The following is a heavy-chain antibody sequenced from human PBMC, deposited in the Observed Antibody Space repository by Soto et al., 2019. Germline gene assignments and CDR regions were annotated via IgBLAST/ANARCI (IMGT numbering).Heavy chain of an antibody. CDR1: GGSISYEYYH. CDR3: VREDDVGDREYYGLAV. D-gene: IGHD3-16*01. Sequence: QVQLQQSGPGLVKPSQTLSLTCTVSGGSISYEYYHWTWIRQSPGKGLEWIGYVHYSGSIMYNPSFKTRVTISVDTSKNQCSLHVCSVTAADTAVYFCVREDDVGDREYYGLAVWGQGTTVTVSS. V-gene: IGHV4-30-4*08. CDR2: VHYSGSI. J-gene: IGHJ6*02.